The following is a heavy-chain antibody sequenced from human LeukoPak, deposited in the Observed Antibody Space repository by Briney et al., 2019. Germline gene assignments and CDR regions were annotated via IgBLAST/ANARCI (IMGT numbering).Heavy chain of an antibody. Sequence: SQTLSLTCAISGDSVSSDSTAWNWIRQSPSGGLEWLGRTYYGSKWYNDYAVSVKGRATVTPDTSKNQFSLHLSSVTPEDTAMYYCARGKAARGFDSWGQGTLVTVSS. D-gene: IGHD6-6*01. CDR1: GDSVSSDSTA. CDR2: TYYGSKWYN. V-gene: IGHV6-1*01. J-gene: IGHJ4*02. CDR3: ARGKAARGFDS.